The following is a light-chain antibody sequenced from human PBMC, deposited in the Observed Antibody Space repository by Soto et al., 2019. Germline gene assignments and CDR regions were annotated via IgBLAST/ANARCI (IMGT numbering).Light chain of an antibody. CDR1: RSNIGTGYD. V-gene: IGLV1-40*01. J-gene: IGLJ1*01. Sequence: VLTQPPSVSGAPGQRVTISCTGSRSNIGTGYDVHWYQQLPGTAPKLLIYGNSNRPSGVPDRFSGSKSGTSASLAITGLQAEDEADYYCQSYDSSLSEYVFGTGTRSPS. CDR2: GNS. CDR3: QSYDSSLSEYV.